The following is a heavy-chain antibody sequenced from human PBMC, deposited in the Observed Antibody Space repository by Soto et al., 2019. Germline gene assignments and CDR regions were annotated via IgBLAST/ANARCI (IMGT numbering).Heavy chain of an antibody. CDR3: ARNAVHSSGFTDY. CDR1: GGSISSSNYH. CDR2: IYYSGST. V-gene: IGHV4-39*01. D-gene: IGHD6-19*01. Sequence: SETLSLTCTVSGGSISSSNYHWGWIRQPPGKGLEWIGSIYYSGSTYYNPSLKSRVTISVDTSKNQFSLKLSSVTAADTAVYYCARNAVHSSGFTDYWGQGTLVTVSS. J-gene: IGHJ4*02.